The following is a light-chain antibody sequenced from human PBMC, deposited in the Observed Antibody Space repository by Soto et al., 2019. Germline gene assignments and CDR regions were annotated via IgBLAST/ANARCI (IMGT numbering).Light chain of an antibody. CDR1: SSDVGGSDY. J-gene: IGLJ2*01. Sequence: QSALTQPASVSGSPGQSITLSCSGTSSDVGGSDYVSWYQQHPGEAPKLMVYDVSYRPSGVSNRFSDSKSANTASLTISGLQAEDEADYFCSAYTSSAPGVLFGGGTKLTVL. CDR2: DVS. CDR3: SAYTSSAPGVL. V-gene: IGLV2-14*03.